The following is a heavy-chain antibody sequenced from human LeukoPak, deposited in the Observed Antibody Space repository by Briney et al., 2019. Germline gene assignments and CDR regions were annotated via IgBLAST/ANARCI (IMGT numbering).Heavy chain of an antibody. CDR1: GYTFTSYG. V-gene: IGHV1-18*01. Sequence: ASVKVSCKASGYTFTSYGISWVRQAPGQGLEWMGWISAYNGNTIYAQKLQGRVTMTTDTSTSTAYMELRSLRSDDTAVYYCARGGNRASGYYYYYMDVWGKGTTVTVSS. D-gene: IGHD4-23*01. J-gene: IGHJ6*03. CDR2: ISAYNGNT. CDR3: ARGGNRASGYYYYYMDV.